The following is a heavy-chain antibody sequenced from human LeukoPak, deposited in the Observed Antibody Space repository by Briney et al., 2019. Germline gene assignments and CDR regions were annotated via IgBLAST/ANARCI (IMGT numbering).Heavy chain of an antibody. CDR3: ARESIAAAGPSHFDY. Sequence: GGALRLSCAASGFTVSSNYMSWVRQAPGKGLGWVSVIYSGGSTYYADSVKGRFTISRDNSKNTLYLQMNSLRAEDTAVYYCARESIAAAGPSHFDYWGQGTLVTVSS. V-gene: IGHV3-53*01. J-gene: IGHJ4*02. CDR2: IYSGGST. CDR1: GFTVSSNY. D-gene: IGHD6-13*01.